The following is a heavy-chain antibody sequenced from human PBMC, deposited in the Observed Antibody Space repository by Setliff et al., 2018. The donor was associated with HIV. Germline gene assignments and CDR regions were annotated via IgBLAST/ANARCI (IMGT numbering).Heavy chain of an antibody. Sequence: SETLSLTCTVSGGSISRSSYYWAWIRQPPGKGLEWIGNIFYSGHTFYNPSLRSRVTISVDTSKNQFSLKLSSVTAADTAVYYCARTSLYGYDTLTGHHNDDCWFDPWGQGTLVTVSS. V-gene: IGHV4-39*07. CDR3: ARTSLYGYDTLTGHHNDDCWFDP. CDR2: IFYSGHT. CDR1: GGSISRSSYY. D-gene: IGHD3-9*01. J-gene: IGHJ5*02.